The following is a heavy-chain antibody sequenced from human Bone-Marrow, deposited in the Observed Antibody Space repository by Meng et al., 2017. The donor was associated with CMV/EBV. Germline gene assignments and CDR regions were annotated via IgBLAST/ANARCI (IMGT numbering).Heavy chain of an antibody. CDR3: ARSEWGSSWYMGFDAFDI. D-gene: IGHD6-13*01. V-gene: IGHV4-59*01. CDR2: IYYSGST. CDR1: GGSISSYY. J-gene: IGHJ3*02. Sequence: GPLRLSCTVSGGSISSYYWSWIRQPPGKGLEWIGYIYYSGSTNYNPSLKSRVTISVDTSKNQFSLKLNSVTATDTAVYYCARSEWGSSWYMGFDAFDIWGQGTMVTVSS.